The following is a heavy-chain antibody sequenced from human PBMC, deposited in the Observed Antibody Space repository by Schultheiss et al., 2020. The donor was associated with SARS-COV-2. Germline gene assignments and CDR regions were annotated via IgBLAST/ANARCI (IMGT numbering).Heavy chain of an antibody. Sequence: GESLKISCAASGFTVSSNYMSWVRQAPGKGLEWVSVIYSGGSTYYADSVKGRFTISRDNSKNTLYLQMNSLRAEDTAVYYCASGIAAAEPYYWGQGTLVTVSS. CDR3: ASGIAAAEPYY. V-gene: IGHV3-53*01. CDR2: IYSGGST. D-gene: IGHD6-13*01. CDR1: GFTVSSNY. J-gene: IGHJ4*02.